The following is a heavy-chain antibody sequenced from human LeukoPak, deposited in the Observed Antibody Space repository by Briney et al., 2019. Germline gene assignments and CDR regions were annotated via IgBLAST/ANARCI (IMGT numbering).Heavy chain of an antibody. Sequence: ASVKVSCKASGYTFTGYYMHWVRQAPGQGLEWMGWISPNSGGTNYAQKFQGRVTMTRDTSISTAYMELSRLRSDDTAVYYCARSGYCGGDCYCDYWGQGTLVTVSS. CDR1: GYTFTGYY. D-gene: IGHD2-21*02. J-gene: IGHJ4*02. CDR3: ARSGYCGGDCYCDY. CDR2: ISPNSGGT. V-gene: IGHV1-2*02.